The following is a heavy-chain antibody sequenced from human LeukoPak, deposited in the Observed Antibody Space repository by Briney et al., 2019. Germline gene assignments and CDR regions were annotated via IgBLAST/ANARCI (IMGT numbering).Heavy chain of an antibody. J-gene: IGHJ4*02. Sequence: ASVKVSCKASGYTFTGYGISWVRQAPGQGLEWMGWISAYNGNTNYAQKLQGRVTMTTDTSTTTAYMELRSLRSDDTAVYYCARDRSNWNSGNLPFDYWGQGTLVTVSS. CDR1: GYTFTGYG. V-gene: IGHV1-18*01. CDR2: ISAYNGNT. CDR3: ARDRSNWNSGNLPFDY. D-gene: IGHD1-7*01.